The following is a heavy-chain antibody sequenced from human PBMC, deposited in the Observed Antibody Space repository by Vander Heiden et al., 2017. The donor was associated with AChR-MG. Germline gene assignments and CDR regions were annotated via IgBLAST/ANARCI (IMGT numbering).Heavy chain of an antibody. D-gene: IGHD5-12*01. J-gene: IGHJ5*02. CDR2: IQYDGRDK. CDR3: GKAAHRYSGYGGVDL. CDR1: GFSLTTYG. V-gene: IGHV3-30*02. Sequence: QVQLVESGGGVVQPGGSLRLPCAASGFSLTTYGVHWVRQAPGRGLQWVAFIQYDGRDKYYGDSVKGRFTISRDYSKSTLYLQMDGLRAEDTAIYYCGKAAHRYSGYGGVDLWGQGTLVTVSS.